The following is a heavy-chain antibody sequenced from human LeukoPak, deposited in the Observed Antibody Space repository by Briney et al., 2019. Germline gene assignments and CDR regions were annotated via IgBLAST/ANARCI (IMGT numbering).Heavy chain of an antibody. J-gene: IGHJ4*02. Sequence: SETLSLTCTVSGGSISSYYWSWIRQPAGKGLEWIGRIYTSGSTNYNPSLKSRVTMSVDTSKNQFSLKLSSVTAADTAVYYCAKRQTFLVATSWFFDYWGQGTLVTVSS. V-gene: IGHV4-4*07. CDR1: GGSISSYY. D-gene: IGHD5-12*01. CDR3: AKRQTFLVATSWFFDY. CDR2: IYTSGST.